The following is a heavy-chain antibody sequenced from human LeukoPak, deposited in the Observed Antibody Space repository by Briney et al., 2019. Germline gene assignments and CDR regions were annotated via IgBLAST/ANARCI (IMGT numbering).Heavy chain of an antibody. V-gene: IGHV4-4*07. D-gene: IGHD6-19*01. Sequence: KPSETLSLTCRVPGGSISNYHWSWIRQPAGKGLEWMGQIHTSGSTNYNPPLKCRGSTSIDTTENQLSLTITSVTAADTAVYYCARRDISSGWSFAHWGQGTLATVSS. CDR2: IHTSGST. CDR1: GGSISNYH. J-gene: IGHJ4*02. CDR3: ARRDISSGWSFAH.